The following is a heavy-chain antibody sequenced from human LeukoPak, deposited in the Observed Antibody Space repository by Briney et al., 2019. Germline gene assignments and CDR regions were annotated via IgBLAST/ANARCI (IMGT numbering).Heavy chain of an antibody. CDR3: ARDLLIIRWELHPRDYYYYMDV. D-gene: IGHD1-26*01. J-gene: IGHJ6*03. Sequence: GASVKVSCKASGYTFTGYYMHWVRQAPGQGLEWMGWINPNSGGTNYAQKFQGRVTMTRDTSISTAYMELSRLRSDDTAVYYCARDLLIIRWELHPRDYYYYMDVWGKGTTVTVSS. CDR1: GYTFTGYY. CDR2: INPNSGGT. V-gene: IGHV1-2*02.